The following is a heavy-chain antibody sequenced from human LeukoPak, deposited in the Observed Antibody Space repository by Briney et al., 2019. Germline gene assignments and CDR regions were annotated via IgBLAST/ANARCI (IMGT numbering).Heavy chain of an antibody. D-gene: IGHD4-17*01. CDR3: ARLRSGGDYATIDY. CDR1: GGSISSRGNY. J-gene: IGHJ4*02. V-gene: IGHV4-39*01. CDR2: VYFSGST. Sequence: PSETLSLTCSVSGGSISSRGNYWGWLRQPPGKGLESVGIVYFSGSTYYSPSLESRVTISVDTSQNQFSLKLTSVTAADTDVYYCARLRSGGDYATIDYWGQGTLVTVSS.